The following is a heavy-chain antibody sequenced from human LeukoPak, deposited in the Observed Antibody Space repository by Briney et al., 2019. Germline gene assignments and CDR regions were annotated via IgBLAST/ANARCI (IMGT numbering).Heavy chain of an antibody. D-gene: IGHD1-1*01. Sequence: AGGSLRLSCVASGFTFSSYRMNWVRQAPGKGLEWVSSISSTSTYIYYADSLKGRFTTSRDNAKNSLFLQMNSLGAEDTAVYYCARDRGGTSFVDYWGQGTLVTVSS. CDR1: GFTFSSYR. V-gene: IGHV3-21*01. CDR2: ISSTSTYI. CDR3: ARDRGGTSFVDY. J-gene: IGHJ4*02.